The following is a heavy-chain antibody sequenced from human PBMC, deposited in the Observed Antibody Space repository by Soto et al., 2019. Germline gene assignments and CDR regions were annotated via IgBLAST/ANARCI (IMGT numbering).Heavy chain of an antibody. CDR3: AKGGAAAGMGYFDL. D-gene: IGHD6-13*01. Sequence: EVQVLESGGGLVQPGGSPRLSCAASGFTFSTYAMSWVRQAPGKGLEWVSGISGSGGSTYYADSVKGRFTISRDNSKKTLFLQMSSLRAEDTAVYFCAKGGAAAGMGYFDLWGRGTLVTVSS. CDR2: ISGSGGST. V-gene: IGHV3-23*01. CDR1: GFTFSTYA. J-gene: IGHJ2*01.